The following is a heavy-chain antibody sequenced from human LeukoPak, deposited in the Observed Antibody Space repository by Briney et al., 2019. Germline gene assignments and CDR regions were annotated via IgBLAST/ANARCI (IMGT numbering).Heavy chain of an antibody. V-gene: IGHV4-34*01. CDR3: ATCERYCSSTSCYDWFDP. CDR2: INHSGST. CDR1: GGSFSGYY. D-gene: IGHD2-2*01. Sequence: KPSETLSLTCAVYGGSFSGYYWSWIRQPPGKGLEWIGEINHSGSTNYNPSLKSRVTISVDTSKNQFSLKLSSVTAADTAVYYCATCERYCSSTSCYDWFDPWGQGTLVTVSS. J-gene: IGHJ5*02.